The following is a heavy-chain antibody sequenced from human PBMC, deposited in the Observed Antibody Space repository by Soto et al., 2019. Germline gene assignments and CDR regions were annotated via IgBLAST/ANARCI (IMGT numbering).Heavy chain of an antibody. CDR3: AREEYSYGQYYFDY. CDR2: IYYSGST. V-gene: IGHV4-31*03. CDR1: GGSISSGGYY. Sequence: QVQLQESGPGLVKPSQTLSLTCTVSGGSISSGGYYWSWIRQHPGKGLEWIGYIYYSGSTYYNPSLKSRVTISVDTSKNQCSLKLSSVTAADTAVYYCAREEYSYGQYYFDYWGQGTLVTVSS. J-gene: IGHJ4*02. D-gene: IGHD5-18*01.